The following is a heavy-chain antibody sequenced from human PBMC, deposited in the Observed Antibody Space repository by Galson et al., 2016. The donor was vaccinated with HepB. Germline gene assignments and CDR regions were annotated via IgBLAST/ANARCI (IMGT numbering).Heavy chain of an antibody. CDR2: ITSNERSS. D-gene: IGHD2-15*01. J-gene: IGHJ4*02. CDR3: VNLVFCFGGNCNTFDT. Sequence: SLRLSCAASEFTFSYYAMHWVRQAPGKGLEYVSGITSNERSSYYADFVKGRFSISRDNSKNTLYLQMSSLRPEDTAVDYCVNLVFCFGGNCNTFDTWGRGTVVPVSS. CDR1: EFTFSYYA. V-gene: IGHV3-64D*06.